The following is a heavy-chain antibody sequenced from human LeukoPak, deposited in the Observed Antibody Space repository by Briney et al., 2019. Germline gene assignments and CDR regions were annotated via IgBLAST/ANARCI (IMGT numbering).Heavy chain of an antibody. J-gene: IGHJ3*02. D-gene: IGHD3-22*01. CDR3: AREVPRGYYDGSGYSKHAFDI. CDR1: GFTVSSNY. Sequence: GGSLRLSCAASGFTVSSNYMSWVRQAPGKGLEWVSVIYSGGSTYYADSVKGRFTISRDNSKNTLYLQMNSLRAEDTAVYYCAREVPRGYYDGSGYSKHAFDIWGQGTMVTVSS. V-gene: IGHV3-53*01. CDR2: IYSGGST.